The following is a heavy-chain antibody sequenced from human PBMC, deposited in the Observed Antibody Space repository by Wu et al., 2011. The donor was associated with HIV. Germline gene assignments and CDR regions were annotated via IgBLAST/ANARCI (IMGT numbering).Heavy chain of an antibody. J-gene: IGHJ4*02. CDR2: IHLGDSDT. D-gene: IGHD1-14*01. Sequence: PGKGLEWMGIIHLGDSDTRYSPSFQGQATISADRSSSTAYLHWSSLKASDTAMYYCARLVGTNFDYWGQGTLVTVSS. CDR3: ARLVGTNFDY. V-gene: IGHV5-51*01.